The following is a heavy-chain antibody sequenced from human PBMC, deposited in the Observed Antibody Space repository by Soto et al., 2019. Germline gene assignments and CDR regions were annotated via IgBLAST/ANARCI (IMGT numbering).Heavy chain of an antibody. CDR1: GGAINDHY. CDR2: IYYNGNT. CDR3: ARVRTGYFDY. D-gene: IGHD3-9*01. Sequence: KTSETLALTCTPSGGAINDHYWTFIRQPPGKGLEWIGYIYYNGNTNYNPSLESRVTISVDRSRNQFSLRLTSLTAADTAVYYCARVRTGYFDYWGRGALVTVSS. V-gene: IGHV4-59*11. J-gene: IGHJ4*02.